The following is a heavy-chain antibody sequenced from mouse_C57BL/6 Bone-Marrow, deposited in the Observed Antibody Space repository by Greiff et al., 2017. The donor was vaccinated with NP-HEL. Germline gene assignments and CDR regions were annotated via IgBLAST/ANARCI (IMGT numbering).Heavy chain of an antibody. J-gene: IGHJ1*03. D-gene: IGHD4-1*02. CDR2: ISDGGSYT. CDR1: GFTFSSYA. CDR3: ARVNWDSSYWYFDV. V-gene: IGHV5-4*03. Sequence: EVKLMESGGGLVKPGGSLKLSCAASGFTFSSYAMSWVRQTPEKRLEWVATISDGGSYTYYPDNVKGRFTMSRDNAKNNPYLQMSHLKSEDTAMYYCARVNWDSSYWYFDVWGTGTTVTVSS.